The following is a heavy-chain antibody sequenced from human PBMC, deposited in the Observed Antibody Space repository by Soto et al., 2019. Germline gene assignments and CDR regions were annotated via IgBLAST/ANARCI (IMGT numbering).Heavy chain of an antibody. D-gene: IGHD7-27*01. CDR2: VFHNGDT. J-gene: IGHJ4*02. CDR1: GDSISRSVW. CDR3: ARKAWVRFDY. V-gene: IGHV4-4*02. Sequence: QVQMQESGPGLVKPSGTLSLTCAVSGDSISRSVWLTWVRQPPGKGLEWIGEVFHNGDTNYNPSLKSRVTMSVDKSTNDFSLKVTSVTAADTAIYYCARKAWVRFDYWGQGALVTVSS.